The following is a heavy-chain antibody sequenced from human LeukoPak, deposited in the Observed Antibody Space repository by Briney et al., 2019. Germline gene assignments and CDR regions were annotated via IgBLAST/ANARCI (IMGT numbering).Heavy chain of an antibody. CDR3: ARDNNWVFDY. V-gene: IGHV3-48*04. J-gene: IGHJ4*02. CDR1: GCIFSEYS. CDR2: IRGSGSGSGSGM. D-gene: IGHD1-1*01. Sequence: PGGSLRLSGAASGCIFSEYSMNWVCLAPGKGLEWVSNIRGSGSGSGSGMYYADSVKGRFTISRDDAKNSLYLQMSSLRAEDTAFYYCARDNNWVFDYWSQGALVTVSS.